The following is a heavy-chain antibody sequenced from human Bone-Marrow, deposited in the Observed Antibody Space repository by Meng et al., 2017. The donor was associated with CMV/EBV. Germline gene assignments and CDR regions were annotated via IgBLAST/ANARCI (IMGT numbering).Heavy chain of an antibody. Sequence: GESLKISCAASGFTVSSNYMSWVRQAPGKGLEWVSVIYSDGSSYYADSVKGRFTISRDNSKNTLYLQMNSLRAEDTAVYYCARYRWFDPWGQGTLVTVST. V-gene: IGHV3-66*01. CDR1: GFTVSSNY. CDR3: ARYRWFDP. CDR2: IYSDGSS. D-gene: IGHD1-1*01. J-gene: IGHJ5*02.